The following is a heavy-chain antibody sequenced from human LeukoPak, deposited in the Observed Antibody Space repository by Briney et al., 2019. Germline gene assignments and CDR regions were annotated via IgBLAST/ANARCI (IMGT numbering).Heavy chain of an antibody. CDR1: GGSISSGSSY. J-gene: IGHJ4*02. CDR2: IYTSGST. V-gene: IGHV4-61*02. CDR3: ARASNWNYFRALDY. D-gene: IGHD1-7*01. Sequence: PSQTLSLTCTVSGGSISSGSSYWSWIRQPAGKGLEWLGRIYTSGSTNYNPSLKSRVTISVDTSKNQFSLKLSSVTAADTAVYYCARASNWNYFRALDYWGQGTLVTVSS.